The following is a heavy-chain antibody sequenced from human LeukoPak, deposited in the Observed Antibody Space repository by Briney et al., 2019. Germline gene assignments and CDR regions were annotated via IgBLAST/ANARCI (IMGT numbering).Heavy chain of an antibody. CDR1: GFTFSSYA. D-gene: IGHD6-19*01. V-gene: IGHV3-30-3*01. CDR2: ISYDGSNK. CDR3: ARGQWLAFDY. Sequence: SGGSLRLSCAASGFTFSSYAMHWVRQAPGKGLEWVAVISYDGSNKYYADSVKGRFTISRDNSKNTLYLQMNSLRAEDTAVYYCARGQWLAFDYWGQGTLVTVSS. J-gene: IGHJ4*02.